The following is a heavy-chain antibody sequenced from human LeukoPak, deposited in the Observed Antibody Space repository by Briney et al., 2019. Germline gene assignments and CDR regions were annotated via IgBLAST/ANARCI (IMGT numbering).Heavy chain of an antibody. J-gene: IGHJ4*02. V-gene: IGHV3-30*02. D-gene: IGHD5-24*01. CDR2: IRYDGSNK. CDR1: GFTFSSYG. Sequence: PGGSLRLSCAASGFTFSSYGMHWVRRAPGKGLEWVAFIRYDGSNKYYADSVKGRFTISRDNSKNTLYLQMNSLRAEDTAVYYCARVTGGYNLVDYWGQGTLVTVSS. CDR3: ARVTGGYNLVDY.